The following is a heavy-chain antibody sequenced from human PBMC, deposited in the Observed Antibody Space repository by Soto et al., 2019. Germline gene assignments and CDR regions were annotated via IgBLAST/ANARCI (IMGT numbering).Heavy chain of an antibody. CDR3: ARESTWIQLWLSWFDP. V-gene: IGHV1-2*02. CDR1: GYTFTGYN. D-gene: IGHD5-18*01. J-gene: IGHJ5*02. CDR2: INPNSGGT. Sequence: ASVKVSCKASGYTFTGYNMHWVRQAPGQGLEWMGWINPNSGGTNSAQKFQGRVTMTRNTSTRTAYMVLSRLRSDDSAVYYCARESTWIQLWLSWFDPWGQGTLVTVSS.